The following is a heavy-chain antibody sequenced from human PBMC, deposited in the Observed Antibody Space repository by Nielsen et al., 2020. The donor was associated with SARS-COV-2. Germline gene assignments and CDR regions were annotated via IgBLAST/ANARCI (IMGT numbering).Heavy chain of an antibody. V-gene: IGHV3-74*01. D-gene: IGHD6-19*01. J-gene: IGHJ6*02. CDR2: INSDGSST. CDR1: GFTFSSYW. CDR3: ARANPGPGYSSGWVLFPGHGMDV. Sequence: GESLKISCAASGFTFSSYWMHWVRQAPGKGLVWVSRINSDGSSTSYADSVKGRFTISRDNAKNTLYLQMNSLRAEDTAVYYCARANPGPGYSSGWVLFPGHGMDVWGQGTTVTVSS.